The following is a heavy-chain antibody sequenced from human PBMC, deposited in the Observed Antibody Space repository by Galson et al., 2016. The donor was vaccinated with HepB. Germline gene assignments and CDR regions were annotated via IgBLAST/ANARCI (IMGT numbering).Heavy chain of an antibody. D-gene: IGHD3-22*01. CDR2: IYYSGTT. Sequence: ETLSLTCTVSGGSISSYYWSWIRQPPGKELEWIGYIYYSGTTNNNPSLKSRVSMSVDTSKRQISLKLSSVTAADTAVYYCARGYYDSKTYYGYHFDLWGRGTLVTVSS. CDR1: GGSISSYY. V-gene: IGHV4-59*01. CDR3: ARGYYDSKTYYGYHFDL. J-gene: IGHJ2*01.